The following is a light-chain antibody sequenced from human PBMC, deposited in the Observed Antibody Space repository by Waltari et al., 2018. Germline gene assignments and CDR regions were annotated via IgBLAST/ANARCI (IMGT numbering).Light chain of an antibody. Sequence: DVVLTQSPLSQPVTIGQSASSYCRSNQSRGYSDGNSYVNWFQQRPGQSPRRLIYYGSNRDSGVLDRISGSGSGTDFTLKISRVEADDVGVYYCIQATHWPPWTFGQGTKVELK. CDR1: QSRGYSDGNSY. CDR3: IQATHWPPWT. J-gene: IGKJ1*01. CDR2: YGS. V-gene: IGKV2-30*01.